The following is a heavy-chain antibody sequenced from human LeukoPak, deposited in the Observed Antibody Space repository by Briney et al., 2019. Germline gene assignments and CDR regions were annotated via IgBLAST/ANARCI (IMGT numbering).Heavy chain of an antibody. CDR1: GGSFSGYY. CDR2: INHSGST. J-gene: IGHJ4*02. V-gene: IGHV4-34*01. Sequence: SETLSLTCAVHGGSFSGYYWSWIRQPPGKGLEWIGEINHSGSTNYNPSLKSRVTISVDTSKNQFSLKLSSVTAADTAVYYCARARAPLLRFLEWLSDWGQGTLVTVSS. D-gene: IGHD3-3*01. CDR3: ARARAPLLRFLEWLSD.